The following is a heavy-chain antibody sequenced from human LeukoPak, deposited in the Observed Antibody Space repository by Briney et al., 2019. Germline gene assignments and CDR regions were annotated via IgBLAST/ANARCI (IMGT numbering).Heavy chain of an antibody. Sequence: GGSLRLSCAASGFTFNSYAMSRVRQAPGKGLEWVSAISGSGGSTYYADSVKGRFTISRDNSKNTLYLQMNSLRAEDTAVHYCAKVLTLLGYCSSTSCYGPIDYWGQGTLVTVSS. D-gene: IGHD2-2*01. J-gene: IGHJ4*02. CDR2: ISGSGGST. CDR1: GFTFNSYA. CDR3: AKVLTLLGYCSSTSCYGPIDY. V-gene: IGHV3-23*01.